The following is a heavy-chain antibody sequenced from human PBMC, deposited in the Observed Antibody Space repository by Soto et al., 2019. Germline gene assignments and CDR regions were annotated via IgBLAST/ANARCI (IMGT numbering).Heavy chain of an antibody. CDR1: GGSISSGDYY. CDR2: IYYSGST. Sequence: PSETLSLTCTVSGGSISSGDYYWSWIRQPPGKGLEWIGYIYYSGSTYYNPSLKSRVTISVDTSKNQFSLKLSSVTAADTAVYYCARGWSGSGSYSGHYYYYGMDVWGQGTTVTVSS. CDR3: ARGWSGSGSYSGHYYYYGMDV. J-gene: IGHJ6*02. V-gene: IGHV4-30-4*01. D-gene: IGHD3-10*01.